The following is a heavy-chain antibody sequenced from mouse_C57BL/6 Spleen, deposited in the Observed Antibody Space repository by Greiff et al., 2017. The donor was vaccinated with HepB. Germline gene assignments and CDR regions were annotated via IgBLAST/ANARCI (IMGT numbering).Heavy chain of an antibody. D-gene: IGHD2-13*01. CDR2: INPSTGGT. CDR3: AKRGLLPGDY. Sequence: EVQGVESGPELVKPGASVKISCKASGYSFTGYYMNWVKQSPEKSLEWIGEINPSTGGTTYNQKFQAKATLTVDKSSSTAYMQLKSLTSEDSAVYYGAKRGLLPGDYWGQGTTLTVSS. V-gene: IGHV1-42*01. CDR1: GYSFTGYY. J-gene: IGHJ2*01.